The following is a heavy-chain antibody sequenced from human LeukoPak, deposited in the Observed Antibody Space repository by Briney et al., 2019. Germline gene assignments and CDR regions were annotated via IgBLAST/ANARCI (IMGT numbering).Heavy chain of an antibody. Sequence: GGSLRLSCTASGFTLGDYAMSWFRQAPGKGLEWVGFIRSKAYGGTTEYAASVKGRFTISRDDSKSIAYLQMNSLKTEDTAVYYCTRESGYYGDAFDIWGQGTMVTVSS. CDR2: IRSKAYGGTT. CDR3: TRESGYYGDAFDI. CDR1: GFTLGDYA. D-gene: IGHD3-22*01. V-gene: IGHV3-49*03. J-gene: IGHJ3*02.